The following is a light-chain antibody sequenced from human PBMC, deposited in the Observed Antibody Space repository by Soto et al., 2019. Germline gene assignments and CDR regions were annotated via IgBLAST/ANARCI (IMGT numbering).Light chain of an antibody. CDR2: GAS. J-gene: IGKJ1*01. Sequence: EIVLTQSPGTLSLSPGERATLSCRASQSVISTYLAWYQQKTGQAPRLLIYGASTRATGIPDRFSGSGSGTDFTLTFSRLEPEDFAVHYCKYYDTSPTWTFGQGTK. CDR3: KYYDTSPTWT. V-gene: IGKV3-20*01. CDR1: QSVISTY.